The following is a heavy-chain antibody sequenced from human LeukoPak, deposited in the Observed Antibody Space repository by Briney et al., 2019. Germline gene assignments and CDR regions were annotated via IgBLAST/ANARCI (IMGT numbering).Heavy chain of an antibody. CDR1: GYTFTGYY. Sequence: ASVKVSCKASGYTFTGYYMHWVRQAPGQGLEWVGWINPNTGGTNYAQKFQGRVTMTRDTSISTVYMELSRLKSDDTAVYYCARDRNSGSSLDIWGQGTMLTVSS. CDR3: ARDRNSGSSLDI. D-gene: IGHD6-6*01. CDR2: INPNTGGT. V-gene: IGHV1-2*02. J-gene: IGHJ3*02.